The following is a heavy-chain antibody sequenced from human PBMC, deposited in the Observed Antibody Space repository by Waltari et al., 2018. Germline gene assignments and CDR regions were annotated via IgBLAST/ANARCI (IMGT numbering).Heavy chain of an antibody. V-gene: IGHV3-30*18. CDR1: GSTVSSYD. D-gene: IGHD6-19*01. Sequence: QVQLVESGGGVVQPGRTMRRSCADYGSTVSSYDMHCVRKAPGKGLELLAVISYDGSNKYYADSVKGRFTISRDNSKNTLYLQMNSLRAEDTAVYYCSKDHSSGWYGGIFDSWGQGTLVTISS. CDR3: SKDHSSGWYGGIFDS. CDR2: ISYDGSNK. J-gene: IGHJ4*02.